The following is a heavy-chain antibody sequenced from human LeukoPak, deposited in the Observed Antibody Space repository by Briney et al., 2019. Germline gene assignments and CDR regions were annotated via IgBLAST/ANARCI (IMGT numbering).Heavy chain of an antibody. D-gene: IGHD4-23*01. CDR3: AKLVTHFDY. CDR2: ISGSGGNT. V-gene: IGHV3-23*01. CDR1: GFTFSSYA. J-gene: IGHJ4*02. Sequence: PGGSLRLSCAASGFTFSSYAMSWVRQAPGKGLEWVSSISGSGGNTYYADSVKGRFTISRDNSKNTLYMQMNSLRAEDTAVYYCAKLVTHFDYWGQGTLVIVSS.